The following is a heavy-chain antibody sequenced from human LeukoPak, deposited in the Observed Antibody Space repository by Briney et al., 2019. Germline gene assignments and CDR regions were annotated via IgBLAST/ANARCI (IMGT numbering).Heavy chain of an antibody. Sequence: GGSLRLSCAASGFTFSSYGMHWVRQAPGKGLEWVAFIRYDGSNKYYADSVKGRFTISRDNSKNTLYLQMNSLRAEDTAVYYCAREGAVGVITLDDAFDIWGQGTMVTVSS. J-gene: IGHJ3*02. V-gene: IGHV3-30*02. CDR3: AREGAVGVITLDDAFDI. CDR1: GFTFSSYG. D-gene: IGHD3-16*02. CDR2: IRYDGSNK.